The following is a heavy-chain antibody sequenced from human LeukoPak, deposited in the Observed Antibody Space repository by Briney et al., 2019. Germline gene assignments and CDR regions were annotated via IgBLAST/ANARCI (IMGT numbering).Heavy chain of an antibody. V-gene: IGHV4-39*07. CDR1: GGSISSSSYY. J-gene: IGHJ5*02. Sequence: SETLSLTCTVSGGSISSSSYYWGWIRQPPGKGLEWIGSIYYSGSTNYNPSLKSRVTISVDKSKNQFSLKLSSVTAADTAVYYCARVTREVQWFGEPKAWFDPWGQGTLVTVSS. D-gene: IGHD3-10*01. CDR3: ARVTREVQWFGEPKAWFDP. CDR2: IYYSGST.